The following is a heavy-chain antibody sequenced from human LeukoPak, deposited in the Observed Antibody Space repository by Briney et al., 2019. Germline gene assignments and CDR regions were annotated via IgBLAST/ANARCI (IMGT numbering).Heavy chain of an antibody. Sequence: GVSMRLSCGASGFTFSSYWMSWVRPAPGKGLVWVANIKQDGSEKYYVDFVKGRFTISRDNSKNTLYLKMNSLRAEDTAVYYCAKDMYSSGWSFDYWGQGTVVTVSS. J-gene: IGHJ4*02. CDR2: IKQDGSEK. CDR1: GFTFSSYW. CDR3: AKDMYSSGWSFDY. D-gene: IGHD6-19*01. V-gene: IGHV3-7*01.